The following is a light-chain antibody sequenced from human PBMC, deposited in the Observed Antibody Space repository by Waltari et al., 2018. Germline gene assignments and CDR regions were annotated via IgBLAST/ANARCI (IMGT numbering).Light chain of an antibody. V-gene: IGLV2-11*01. CDR2: DVT. J-gene: IGLJ3*02. Sequence: SALTQPRSVSGSPGQSVTISCTGTTNDLGSYNYVSWYQQHPGKAPKLIILDVTKRPSGVPDRLSGSKSGNTASLTIFGLRAEDEAEYYCCSYAGSYTWVFGGGTKLTVV. CDR3: CSYAGSYTWV. CDR1: TNDLGSYNY.